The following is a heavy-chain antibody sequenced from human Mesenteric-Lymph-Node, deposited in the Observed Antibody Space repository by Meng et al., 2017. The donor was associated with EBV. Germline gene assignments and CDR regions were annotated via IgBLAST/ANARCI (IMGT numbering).Heavy chain of an antibody. J-gene: IGHJ4*02. CDR3: GRSDDSRGHNFDH. D-gene: IGHD3-22*01. V-gene: IGHV3-33*01. Sequence: QGRWGEAGGGVVQPGRSLRLSCAASGFILSSYGMHWVRQAPGKGLEWVAHIWLDGSSKYYADSVKGRFTISRDDSKNTLYLQMNSLRDEDTAVYHCGRSDDSRGHNFDHWGQGTLVTVSS. CDR2: IWLDGSSK. CDR1: GFILSSYG.